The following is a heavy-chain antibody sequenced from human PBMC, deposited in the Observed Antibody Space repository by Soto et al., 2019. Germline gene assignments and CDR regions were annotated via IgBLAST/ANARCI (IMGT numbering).Heavy chain of an antibody. D-gene: IGHD4-17*01. CDR2: ISWNSGSI. V-gene: IGHV3-9*01. Sequence: SGGSLRLSCAASGFTFYYYAMHWVRQAPGKGLEWVSGISWNSGSIGYADSVKGRFTISRDNAKNSLYLQMNSLRAEDTALYYCAKDIYGGPRHAFDIWGQGTMVTVSS. J-gene: IGHJ3*02. CDR3: AKDIYGGPRHAFDI. CDR1: GFTFYYYA.